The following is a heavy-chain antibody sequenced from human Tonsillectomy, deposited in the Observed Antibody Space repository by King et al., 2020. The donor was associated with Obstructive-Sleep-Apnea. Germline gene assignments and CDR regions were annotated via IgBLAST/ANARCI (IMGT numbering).Heavy chain of an antibody. J-gene: IGHJ4*02. D-gene: IGHD1-26*01. CDR3: ARAGSWETVPDFDY. V-gene: IGHV4-31*03. CDR2: INYSGST. Sequence: VQLQESGPGLVKPSQTLSLTCTVSGGSISSGGYYWSWIRQPPGKGLEGIGYINYSGSTYSNPSIRSRVTISVDTSKNQFSLKLSSVTAADTAVYYCARAGSWETVPDFDYWGQGTLVTVSS. CDR1: GGSISSGGYY.